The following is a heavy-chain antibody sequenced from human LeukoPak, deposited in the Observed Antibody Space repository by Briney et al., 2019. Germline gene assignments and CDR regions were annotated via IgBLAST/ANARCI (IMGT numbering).Heavy chain of an antibody. CDR3: ARMDTAMAASDWFDP. D-gene: IGHD5-18*01. V-gene: IGHV4-59*11. CDR1: GGSISSHY. J-gene: IGHJ5*02. CDR2: TYYSGST. Sequence: SSETLSLTCTVSGGSISSHYWSWIRQPPGKGLEWIGYTYYSGSTNYNPSLKSRVTISVDTSKNQFSLKLSSVTAADTAVYYCARMDTAMAASDWFDPWGQGTLVTVSS.